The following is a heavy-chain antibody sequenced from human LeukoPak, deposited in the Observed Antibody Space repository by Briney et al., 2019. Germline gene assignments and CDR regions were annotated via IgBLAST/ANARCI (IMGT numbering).Heavy chain of an antibody. Sequence: SVNVSCKASGYTFTGYYMHWVRQAPGQGLEWMGWINPNSSVTNYAQTFQGRVTMNRDTSISTHYMELSRLRSDDTAVYYCAREDIVVVPAATEYNWFDPWGQGTLVTVSS. D-gene: IGHD2-2*01. CDR1: GYTFTGYY. CDR3: AREDIVVVPAATEYNWFDP. CDR2: INPNSSVT. V-gene: IGHV1-2*02. J-gene: IGHJ5*02.